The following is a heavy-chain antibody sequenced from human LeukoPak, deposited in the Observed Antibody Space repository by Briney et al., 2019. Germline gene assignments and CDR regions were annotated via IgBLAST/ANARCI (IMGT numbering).Heavy chain of an antibody. Sequence: SSETLSLTCTVSGGSISSYYWSWIRQPPGKGLEWIGYIYYSGSTNYNPSLKSRVTISVDTSKNQFSLKLSSVTAVDTAVYYCARESTMVRGAQDYWGQGTLVTVSS. CDR2: IYYSGST. CDR1: GGSISSYY. CDR3: ARESTMVRGAQDY. D-gene: IGHD3-10*01. J-gene: IGHJ4*02. V-gene: IGHV4-59*01.